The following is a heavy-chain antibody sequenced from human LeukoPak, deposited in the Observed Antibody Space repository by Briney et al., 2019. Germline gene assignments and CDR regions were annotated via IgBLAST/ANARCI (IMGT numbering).Heavy chain of an antibody. Sequence: GGSLRLSCAASGFTFDDYTMHWVRQVPGKGLEWVSFISWDGSSTYYVDSVKGRFIISRDNRKNSLYLQMNSLRTEDTALYYCVKDRSTRGVSEFDCWGQGTLVTVSS. CDR3: VKDRSTRGVSEFDC. J-gene: IGHJ4*02. D-gene: IGHD3-10*01. V-gene: IGHV3-43*01. CDR2: ISWDGSST. CDR1: GFTFDDYT.